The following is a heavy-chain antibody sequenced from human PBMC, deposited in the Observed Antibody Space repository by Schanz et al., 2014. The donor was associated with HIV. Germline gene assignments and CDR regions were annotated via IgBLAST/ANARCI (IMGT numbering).Heavy chain of an antibody. J-gene: IGHJ6*02. CDR3: ARGPSGGLTPSRGMDV. CDR1: SGSISSYS. Sequence: QVQLQESGPGLVKPSETLSLTCTVSSGSISSYSWSWVRKPPGKGLEWIGHIYHTGGASYTPSLKSRVTMSVDKSKNQFSLKLTSVTAADTAVYYCARGPSGGLTPSRGMDVWGQGTTVTVSS. D-gene: IGHD1-26*01. CDR2: IYHTGGA. V-gene: IGHV4-59*04.